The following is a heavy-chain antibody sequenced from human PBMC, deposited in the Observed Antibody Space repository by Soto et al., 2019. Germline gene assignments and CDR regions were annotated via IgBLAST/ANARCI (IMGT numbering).Heavy chain of an antibody. CDR2: ISGSGGST. CDR1: GFTFSSYA. CDR3: AKDLPSTIFGVVIKAFDI. V-gene: IGHV3-23*01. J-gene: IGHJ3*02. D-gene: IGHD3-3*01. Sequence: GGSLRLSCAASGFTFSSYAMSWVRQAPGKGLEWVSAISGSGGSTYYADSVKGRFTISRDNSKNTLYLQMNSLRAEDTAVYYCAKDLPSTIFGVVIKAFDIWGQGTMVTVSS.